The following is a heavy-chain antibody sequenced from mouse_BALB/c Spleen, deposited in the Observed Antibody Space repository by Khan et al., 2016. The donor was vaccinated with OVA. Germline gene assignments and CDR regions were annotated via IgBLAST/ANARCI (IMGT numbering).Heavy chain of an antibody. CDR1: GFTIKDTY. CDR3: ATLYGNAFAY. CDR2: IDPPNDDS. J-gene: IGHJ3*01. V-gene: IGHV14-3*02. Sequence: VRLQQSGAELVKPGASVKLSCSASGFTIKDTYIHWMKQRPEQGLEWIGRIDPPNDDSKYGPKFQAKATLTADTSSNTAFLQLSSLTSEDTDVNYCATLYGNAFAYGGQGT. D-gene: IGHD2-1*01.